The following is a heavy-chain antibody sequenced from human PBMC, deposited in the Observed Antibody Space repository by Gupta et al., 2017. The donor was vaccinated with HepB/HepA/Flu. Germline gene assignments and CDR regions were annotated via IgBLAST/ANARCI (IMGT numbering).Heavy chain of an antibody. V-gene: IGHV3-48*03. CDR2: ISSSGRTI. Sequence: EVQLVESGGGLVQPGGSLRLSCAASGFTFSSYEMNWVRTAPGKGLEWVSYISSSGRTIDYADSVKGRFTISRDNAKNSLYLQMNSLRAEDTAVYYCARAPGKEVYYYYYGMDVWGQGTTVTVSS. J-gene: IGHJ6*02. CDR1: GFTFSSYE. CDR3: ARAPGKEVYYYYYGMDV.